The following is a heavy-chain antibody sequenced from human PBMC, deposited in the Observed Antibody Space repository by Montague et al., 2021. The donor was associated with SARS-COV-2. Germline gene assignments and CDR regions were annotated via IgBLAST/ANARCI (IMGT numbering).Heavy chain of an antibody. CDR1: GGSISSYY. CDR2: IYYSGST. Sequence: SETLSLTCTVSGGSISSYYWSWIRQPPGKGLEWIGYIYYSGSTNYNPSLKSRVTISIDTSKNQFSLKLSSVTAADTAVYYCASEVSPYYDHPYFDSWGPGTLVAVAS. CDR3: ASEVSPYYDHPYFDS. D-gene: IGHD3-22*01. V-gene: IGHV4-59*01. J-gene: IGHJ4*02.